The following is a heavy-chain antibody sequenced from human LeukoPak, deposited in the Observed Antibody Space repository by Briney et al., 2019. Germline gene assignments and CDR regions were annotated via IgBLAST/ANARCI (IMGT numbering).Heavy chain of an antibody. CDR2: ISSSSSYI. V-gene: IGHV3-21*04. CDR3: ARDPGGGYNNYAFDI. Sequence: GGSLRLSCAASGFTFFTYSMNWVRQAPGKGLEWVSSISSSSSYIYYADSVKGRFTISRDNSKNTLYLQMNSLRAEDTAVYYCARDPGGGYNNYAFDIWGQGTMVTVSS. D-gene: IGHD5-24*01. CDR1: GFTFFTYS. J-gene: IGHJ3*02.